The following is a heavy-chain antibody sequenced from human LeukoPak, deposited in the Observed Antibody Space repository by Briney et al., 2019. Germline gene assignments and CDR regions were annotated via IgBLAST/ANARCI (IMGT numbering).Heavy chain of an antibody. J-gene: IGHJ4*02. D-gene: IGHD2-15*01. CDR2: ISYDGSNK. CDR3: ATLGKGYCSGGSCYPIDY. V-gene: IGHV3-30*03. Sequence: GGSLRLSCAASGFTFSSYGMHWVRQAPGKGLEWVAVISYDGSNKYYADSVKGRFTISRDNSKNTLYLQMNSLRAEDTAVYYCATLGKGYCSGGSCYPIDYWGQGTLVTVSS. CDR1: GFTFSSYG.